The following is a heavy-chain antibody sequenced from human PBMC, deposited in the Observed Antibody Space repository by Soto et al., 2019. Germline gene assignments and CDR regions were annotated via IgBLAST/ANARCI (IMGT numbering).Heavy chain of an antibody. CDR3: TREKSGTTDY. V-gene: IGHV3-48*01. D-gene: IGHD1-1*01. J-gene: IGHJ4*02. Sequence: EVQLVESGGGLVQPEGSLRLSCAVSGFTFSSYSMNWVRQAPGKGLEWVSYISSSSSTIYYADSVKGRFTISRDNAKNSLYLQMNGLRAEDTAVYYCTREKSGTTDYWGQGTLVTVSS. CDR2: ISSSSSTI. CDR1: GFTFSSYS.